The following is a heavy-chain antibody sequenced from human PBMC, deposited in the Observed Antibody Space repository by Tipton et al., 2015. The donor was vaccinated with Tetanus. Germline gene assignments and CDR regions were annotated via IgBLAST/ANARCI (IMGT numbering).Heavy chain of an antibody. Sequence: QSGPEVKKPGESLRISCKTSGYRFNDYWIAWVRQMPGKGLEWMGVIYPGDSDTKFSPYFQGQVTLSVDKSISTAYLQWSSLKASDTAIYYCARRSTSFYGVDVRGQGTTVTVSS. V-gene: IGHV5-51*03. CDR2: IYPGDSDT. CDR3: ARRSTSFYGVDV. CDR1: GYRFNDYW. J-gene: IGHJ6*02.